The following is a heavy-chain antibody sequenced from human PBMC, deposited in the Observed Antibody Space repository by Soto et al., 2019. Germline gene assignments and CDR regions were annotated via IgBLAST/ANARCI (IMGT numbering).Heavy chain of an antibody. D-gene: IGHD5-12*01. Sequence: SETLSLTCTVSGGSISSYYWSWIRQPAGKGLEWIGRIYTSGSTNYNPSLKSRVTMSVDTSKNQFSLKLSSVTAAATAVYYCARGIGWAYSGYDRFDTRGQGTLVTVPQ. CDR1: GGSISSYY. CDR3: ARGIGWAYSGYDRFDT. V-gene: IGHV4-4*07. CDR2: IYTSGST. J-gene: IGHJ4*02.